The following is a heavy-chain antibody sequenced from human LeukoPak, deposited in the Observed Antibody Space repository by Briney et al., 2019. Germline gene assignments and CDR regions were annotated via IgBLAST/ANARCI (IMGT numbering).Heavy chain of an antibody. CDR1: GGSFSGYY. CDR3: ASSDGPADYYDSSGYCDY. D-gene: IGHD3-22*01. CDR2: INHSGST. J-gene: IGHJ4*02. Sequence: SETLYLTCAVYGGSFSGYYWSWIRQPPGKGLEWIGEINHSGSTNYNPSLKSRVTISVDTSQNQFSLKLSSVTAADTAVYYCASSDGPADYYDSSGYCDYWGQGTLVTVSS. V-gene: IGHV4-34*01.